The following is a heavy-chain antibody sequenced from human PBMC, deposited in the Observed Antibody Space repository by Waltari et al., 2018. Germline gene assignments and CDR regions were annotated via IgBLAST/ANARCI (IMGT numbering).Heavy chain of an antibody. D-gene: IGHD2-15*01. J-gene: IGHJ6*02. CDR1: GGSFRGYY. Sequence: QVHLQQWGAGFLQPSETLSLTCAVYGGSFRGYYWGWVRQPPGKGLAWIGEINHSPNGNYNPPPRSRVSMSVDTSKNQFSVKLSSVTAADTAVYYCVRLEDCTGPGGNCYSGDPFAMDVCGQGATVTVSS. CDR3: VRLEDCTGPGGNCYSGDPFAMDV. CDR2: INHSPNG. V-gene: IGHV4-34*01.